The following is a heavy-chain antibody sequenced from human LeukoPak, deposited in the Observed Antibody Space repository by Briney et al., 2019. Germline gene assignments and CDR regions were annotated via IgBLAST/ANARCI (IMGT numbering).Heavy chain of an antibody. J-gene: IGHJ4*02. Sequence: GGSLRLSCAASGFTFSNYAMNWVRQAPGKGLEWVSGISGSSGGTYYADSVKGRFTISRDNSKNTVYLQMNSLRAEDTAIYYCEKKTPYYYDITGYSLEDWGQGTLVTVSS. CDR2: ISGSSGGT. D-gene: IGHD3-22*01. CDR1: GFTFSNYA. CDR3: EKKTPYYYDITGYSLED. V-gene: IGHV3-23*01.